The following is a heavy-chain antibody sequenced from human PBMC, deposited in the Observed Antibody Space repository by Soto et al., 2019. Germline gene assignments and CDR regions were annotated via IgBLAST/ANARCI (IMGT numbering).Heavy chain of an antibody. Sequence: GGSLRLSCAASGFTFSSYWMHWVRQAPGKGLVWVSRINSDGSSTSYADSVKGRFTISRDNAKNTLYLQMNSLRAEDTAVYYCARGRYERRLPGPDYFDYWGQGTLVTVSS. CDR3: ARGRYERRLPGPDYFDY. CDR2: INSDGSST. J-gene: IGHJ4*02. CDR1: GFTFSSYW. D-gene: IGHD2-2*01. V-gene: IGHV3-74*01.